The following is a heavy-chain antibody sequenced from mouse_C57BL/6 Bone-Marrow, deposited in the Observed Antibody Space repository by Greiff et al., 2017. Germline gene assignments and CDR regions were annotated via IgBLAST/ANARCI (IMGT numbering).Heavy chain of an antibody. CDR3: AREGVMVPYDFDY. J-gene: IGHJ2*01. D-gene: IGHD2-2*01. CDR1: GYTFTSYW. CDR2: IDPSDSYT. V-gene: IGHV1-69*01. Sequence: QVQLQQPGAELVMPGASVKLSCKASGYTFTSYWMHWVKQRPGQGLEWIGKIDPSDSYTNYNQKFKGKSTLTVDKSSSTAYMQLSSLTSEDSAVYYCAREGVMVPYDFDYWGQGTTLTVSS.